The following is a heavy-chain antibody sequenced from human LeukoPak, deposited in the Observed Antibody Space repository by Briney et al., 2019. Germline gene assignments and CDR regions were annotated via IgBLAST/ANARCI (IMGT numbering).Heavy chain of an antibody. CDR3: ASSWSTVRIDY. D-gene: IGHD2-8*02. CDR1: GYTFTSYG. V-gene: IGHV1-18*01. J-gene: IGHJ4*02. Sequence: GASVKVSCKASGYTFTSYGISWVRQAPGQGLEWMGWISAYNGNTNYAQKLQGRVTMTTDTSTSTAYMELRSLRSEDTAVYYCASSWSTVRIDYWGQGTLVTVSS. CDR2: ISAYNGNT.